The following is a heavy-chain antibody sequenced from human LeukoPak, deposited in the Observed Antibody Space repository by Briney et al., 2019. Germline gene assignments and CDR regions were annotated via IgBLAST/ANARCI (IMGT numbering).Heavy chain of an antibody. V-gene: IGHV3-7*01. CDR2: IKQDGSEK. D-gene: IGHD3-3*01. CDR1: GFTFSSYW. Sequence: PGGSLRLSCAASGFTFSSYWMSWVRQAPGKGLEWVANIKQDGSEKYYVDSVKGRFTISRDNAKNSLYLQMNSLRAEDTAVYYCARGGLRFLEWLSMDVWGKGTTVTVSS. CDR3: ARGGLRFLEWLSMDV. J-gene: IGHJ6*03.